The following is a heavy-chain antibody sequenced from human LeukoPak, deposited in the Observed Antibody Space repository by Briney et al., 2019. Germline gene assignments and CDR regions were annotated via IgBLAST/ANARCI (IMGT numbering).Heavy chain of an antibody. D-gene: IGHD3-22*01. CDR1: GGSISSYY. CDR3: ARDGLSDYYDRQYYFDY. CDR2: IYTSGST. J-gene: IGHJ4*02. V-gene: IGHV4-4*07. Sequence: PSETLSLTCTVSGGSISSYYWSWIRQPAGKGLEWIGRIYTSGSTNYNPSLKSRVTMSVDTSKNQFSLKLSSVTAAHTAVSYCARDGLSDYYDRQYYFDYWGQGTLVTVSS.